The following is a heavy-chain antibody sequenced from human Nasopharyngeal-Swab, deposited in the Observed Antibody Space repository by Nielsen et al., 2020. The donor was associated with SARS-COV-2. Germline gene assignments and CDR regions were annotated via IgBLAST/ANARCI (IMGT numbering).Heavy chain of an antibody. CDR3: AKGRTDSSS. V-gene: IGHV3-23*01. Sequence: GESLKISCAASGFTISSYAMSWVRQAPGKRLEWGSTISGSGRTTYYADSVKGQFTISRDISKNTLYLQMNSLRAEDTAVYYCAKGRTDSSSWGQGTLVTVSS. CDR2: ISGSGRTT. D-gene: IGHD6-13*01. J-gene: IGHJ4*02. CDR1: GFTISSYA.